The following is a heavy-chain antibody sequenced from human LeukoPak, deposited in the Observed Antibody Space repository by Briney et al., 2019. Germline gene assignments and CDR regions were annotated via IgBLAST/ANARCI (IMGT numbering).Heavy chain of an antibody. V-gene: IGHV4-38-2*02. CDR1: GYSISSGYY. CDR3: ARDRSSAYDIGV. D-gene: IGHD6-6*01. CDR2: IYHGGST. Sequence: SETLSLTCAVSGYSISSGYYWGWIRQPPGKGLEWIGSIYHGGSTYYNPSLKSRVTISVDTSKNQFSLKVSSVTAADTAVYYCARDRSSAYDIGVWGQGTLVTVSS. J-gene: IGHJ4*02.